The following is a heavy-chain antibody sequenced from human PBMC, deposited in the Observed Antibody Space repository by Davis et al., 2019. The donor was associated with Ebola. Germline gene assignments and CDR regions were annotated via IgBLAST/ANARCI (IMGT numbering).Heavy chain of an antibody. D-gene: IGHD5-12*01. CDR1: GGTLSSYT. V-gene: IGHV1-46*03. J-gene: IGHJ3*02. CDR2: INPNDGRT. Sequence: ASVQVSCKASGGTLSSYTISWVRQAPGQGLEWMGMINPNDGRTIYAQKFQGRVTVTRDTSTTTVYMDLSSLRSEDTALYYCTTPGGQDSGYDVFDIWGQGTMVTVSS. CDR3: TTPGGQDSGYDVFDI.